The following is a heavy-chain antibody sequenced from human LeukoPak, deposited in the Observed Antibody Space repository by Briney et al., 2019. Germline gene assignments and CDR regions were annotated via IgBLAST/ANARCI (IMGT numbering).Heavy chain of an antibody. J-gene: IGHJ6*02. CDR2: IIPILGIA. D-gene: IGHD5-12*01. CDR3: ARDPNIVATIKGGYYYGMDV. Sequence: VASVKVSCKASGGTFSSYAISWVRQAPGQGLEWMGRIIPILGIANYAQKFQGRVTITADKSTSTAYMELSSLRSEDTAVYYCARDPNIVATIKGGYYYGMDVWGQGTTVTVSS. CDR1: GGTFSSYA. V-gene: IGHV1-69*04.